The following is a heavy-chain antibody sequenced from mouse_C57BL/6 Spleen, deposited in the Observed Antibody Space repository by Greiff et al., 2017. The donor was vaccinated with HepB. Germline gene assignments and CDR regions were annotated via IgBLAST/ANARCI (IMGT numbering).Heavy chain of an antibody. CDR1: GYTFTSYW. J-gene: IGHJ2*01. CDR3: ARLGGAYAPFDY. V-gene: IGHV1-52*01. D-gene: IGHD1-1*01. Sequence: QVQLQQPGAELVRPGSSVKLSCKASGYTFTSYWMHWVKQRPIQGLEWIGNIDPSDSETHYNQKFKDKATLTVDKSSSTAYMQLSSMTSEDSAVYYCARLGGAYAPFDYWGQGTTLTVSS. CDR2: IDPSDSET.